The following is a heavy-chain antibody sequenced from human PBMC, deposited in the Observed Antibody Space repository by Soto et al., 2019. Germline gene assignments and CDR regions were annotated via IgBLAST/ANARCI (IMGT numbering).Heavy chain of an antibody. CDR2: IIPIFGTA. CDR3: AIRDVDTAQGPYDY. J-gene: IGHJ4*02. V-gene: IGHV1-69*13. Sequence: GASVKISCKASGGTFSSYAISWVRQAPGQGLEWMGGIIPIFGTANYAQKFQGRVTITADESTSTAYMELSSLRSEDTAVYYCAIRDVDTAQGPYDYWGQGTLVTVSS. CDR1: GGTFSSYA. D-gene: IGHD5-18*01.